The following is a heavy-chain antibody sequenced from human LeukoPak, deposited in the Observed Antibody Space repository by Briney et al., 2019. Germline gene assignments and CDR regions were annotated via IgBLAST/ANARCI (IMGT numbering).Heavy chain of an antibody. Sequence: GGSLRLSCEASGFPFNTYSMGWVRQAPGKGLEWVSAISGSGGSTYYADSVKGRFTISRDNSKNTLYLQMNSLRAEDTAVYYCAKVDYGDYWGQGTLVTVSS. J-gene: IGHJ4*02. V-gene: IGHV3-23*01. CDR1: GFPFNTYS. CDR3: AKVDYGDY. CDR2: ISGSGGST.